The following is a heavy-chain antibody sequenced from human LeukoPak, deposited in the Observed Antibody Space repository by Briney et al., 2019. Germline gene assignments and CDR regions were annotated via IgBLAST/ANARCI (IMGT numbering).Heavy chain of an antibody. V-gene: IGHV4-34*01. CDR2: INHSGST. J-gene: IGHJ6*02. CDR3: ARAGGPDYYYGIDV. CDR1: GGSFSGYY. Sequence: PSETLSLTCAVYGGSFSGYYWSWIRQPPGKGLEWIGEINHSGSTNYNPSLKSRVTISVDTSKNQFSLKLSSVTAADTAVYYCARAGGPDYYYGIDVWGQGTTVTVSS.